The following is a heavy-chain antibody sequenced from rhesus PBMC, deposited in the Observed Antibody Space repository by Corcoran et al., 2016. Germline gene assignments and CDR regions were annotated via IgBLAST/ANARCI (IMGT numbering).Heavy chain of an antibody. CDR1: GYTFTDYY. CDR2: IDPEYSET. D-gene: IGHD2-21*01. Sequence: EVQLVQSGAEVKKPGASVKISCKASGYTFTDYYLHWVRQAPGKGLEWMGRIDPEYSETIQAQKFQHRVTITADTSTDTAYMELSSLRSEDTAVYYCATDQEHCTGSGCYTNYYGLDSWGQGVVVTVSS. J-gene: IGHJ6*01. V-gene: IGHV1-111*02. CDR3: ATDQEHCTGSGCYTNYYGLDS.